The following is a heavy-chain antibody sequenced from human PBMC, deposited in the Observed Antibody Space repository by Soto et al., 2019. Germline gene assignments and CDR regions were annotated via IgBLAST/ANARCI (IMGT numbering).Heavy chain of an antibody. Sequence: EVQLLESGGGLVQPGGSLRLSCAASGITISNYPMSWVRQAPGKGLDWVSGISGSGDRTYYADSAKGRFTISKDISKTSLSLKLDNLGVEDTAVYFCVKDDGGYPSTAPHWGQGTLVTVSS. CDR2: ISGSGDRT. V-gene: IGHV3-23*01. D-gene: IGHD3-22*01. CDR1: GITISNYP. J-gene: IGHJ1*01. CDR3: VKDDGGYPSTAPH.